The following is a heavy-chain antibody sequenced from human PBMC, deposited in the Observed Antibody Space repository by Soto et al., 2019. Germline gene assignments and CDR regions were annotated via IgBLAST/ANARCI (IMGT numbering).Heavy chain of an antibody. CDR3: ARDGGWCSSTSCYSYYYYMDV. CDR2: IIPIFGTA. V-gene: IGHV1-69*13. CDR1: GGTLSSYA. Sequence: SVKVSCKASGGTLSSYAISWVRQAPGQRPEWVGGIIPIFGTANYAQKFQGRVTITADESTSTAYMELSSLRSEDTAVYYCARDGGWCSSTSCYSYYYYMDVWGKGNTVTGSS. J-gene: IGHJ6*03. D-gene: IGHD2-2*02.